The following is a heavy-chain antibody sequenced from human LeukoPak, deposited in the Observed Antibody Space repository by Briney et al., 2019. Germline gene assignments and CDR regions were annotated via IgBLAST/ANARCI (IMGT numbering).Heavy chain of an antibody. D-gene: IGHD2-15*01. CDR3: ARRYCSGGSCRNTRSYYYYYGMDV. CDR1: GFTFSSYE. Sequence: GGSLRLSCAASGFTFSSYEMDWVRQAPGKGLEWVSYISSSGSTIYYADSVKGRFTISRDNAKNSLYLQMNSLRAEDTAVYYCARRYCSGGSCRNTRSYYYYYGMDVWGKGTTVTVSS. J-gene: IGHJ6*04. CDR2: ISSSGSTI. V-gene: IGHV3-48*03.